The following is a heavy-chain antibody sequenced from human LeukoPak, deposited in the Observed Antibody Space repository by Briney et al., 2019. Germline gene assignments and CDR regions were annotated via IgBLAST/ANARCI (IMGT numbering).Heavy chain of an antibody. V-gene: IGHV4-34*01. J-gene: IGHJ6*04. CDR1: GGSFSGYY. D-gene: IGHD3-10*01. Sequence: SETLSLTCAVYGGSFSGYYWSWIRQPPGKGLEWIGEINHSGSTNYNPSLKSRVTASVDTSKNQFSLKLSSVTAADTAVYYCARTNSDGSGTYYKNHYYGMDVGGKGTTVTVSS. CDR3: ARTNSDGSGTYYKNHYYGMDV. CDR2: INHSGST.